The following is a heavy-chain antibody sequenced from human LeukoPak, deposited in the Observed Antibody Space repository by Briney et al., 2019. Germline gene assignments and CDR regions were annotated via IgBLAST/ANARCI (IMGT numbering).Heavy chain of an antibody. V-gene: IGHV3-7*01. CDR1: GFTFSSYW. D-gene: IGHD3-10*01. CDR2: IKQDGSEK. Sequence: QTGGSLRLSCAASGFTFSSYWMSWVRQAPGKGLEWVANIKQDGSEKYYVDSVKGRFTISRDNAKNSLYLQMNSLRAEDTAVYYCARDPSYYYGSGSYNYYYYYMDVWGKGTTVTVSS. CDR3: ARDPSYYYGSGSYNYYYYYMDV. J-gene: IGHJ6*03.